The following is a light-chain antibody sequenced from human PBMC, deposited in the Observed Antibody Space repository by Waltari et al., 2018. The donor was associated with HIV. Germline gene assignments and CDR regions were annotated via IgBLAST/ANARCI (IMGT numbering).Light chain of an antibody. Sequence: YVLTQPPSVSVAPGKTASLACGGDNIGSKSVNWYQQKPGQAPVLVVYYDSERPSGISERISGSNSGNTATLTISRGEAGDEAYYYCQVWDTVTDQGVFGGGTKLTVL. J-gene: IGLJ3*02. CDR2: YDS. V-gene: IGLV3-21*04. CDR1: NIGSKS. CDR3: QVWDTVTDQGV.